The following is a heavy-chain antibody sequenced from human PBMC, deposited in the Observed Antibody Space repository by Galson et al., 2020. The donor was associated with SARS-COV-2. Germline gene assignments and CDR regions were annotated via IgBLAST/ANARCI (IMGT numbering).Heavy chain of an antibody. D-gene: IGHD3-10*01. Sequence: GGSLRLSCAASGFTFSSYWMSWVRQAPGKGLEWVANIKQDGSEKCYVDSVKGRFTISRDNAKNSLYLQMNSLRAEDTAVYYCARAAGSGSLLWGVYYYGMDVWGQGTTVTVSS. V-gene: IGHV3-7*04. CDR2: IKQDGSEK. J-gene: IGHJ6*02. CDR3: ARAAGSGSLLWGVYYYGMDV. CDR1: GFTFSSYW.